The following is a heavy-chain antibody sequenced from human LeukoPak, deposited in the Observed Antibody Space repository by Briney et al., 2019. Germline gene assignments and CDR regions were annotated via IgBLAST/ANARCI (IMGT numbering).Heavy chain of an antibody. CDR3: ARQGDDYFDY. Sequence: PSETLSLTCTVSGGSISSYYWSWIRQPPGKGLEWIGYIYYSGSTNYNPSLKSRVTISVDTSKNQFSLKLSSVTAADTAVYYCARQGDDYFDYWCQGTLVTVSS. CDR2: IYYSGST. CDR1: GGSISSYY. D-gene: IGHD3-16*01. J-gene: IGHJ4*02. V-gene: IGHV4-59*08.